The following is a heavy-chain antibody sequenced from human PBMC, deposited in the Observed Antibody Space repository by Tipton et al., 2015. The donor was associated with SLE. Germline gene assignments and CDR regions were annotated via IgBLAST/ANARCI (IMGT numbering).Heavy chain of an antibody. V-gene: IGHV4-61*02. Sequence: TLSLTCSVSGDSISSGGYYWSWIRQPAGKRLEWIGRIYTSGSTNYNPSLKSRVTISVDTSKNQFSLKLSSVTAADTAVYYCARGRIAVAGNHFDYWGQGTLVTVSS. J-gene: IGHJ4*02. CDR3: ARGRIAVAGNHFDY. CDR2: IYTSGST. CDR1: GDSISSGGYY. D-gene: IGHD6-19*01.